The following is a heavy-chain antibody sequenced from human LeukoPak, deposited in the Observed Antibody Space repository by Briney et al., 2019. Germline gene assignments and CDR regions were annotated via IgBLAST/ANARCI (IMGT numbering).Heavy chain of an antibody. J-gene: IGHJ3*02. CDR1: GYTFTSYG. V-gene: IGHV1-18*01. CDR2: ISAYNGNT. Sequence: EASVKVSCKASGYTFTSYGISWVRQAPGQGLEWMGWISAYNGNTNYAQKLQGRVTMTTDTSTSTAYMELRSLRSDDTAVYYCAREYCSGGSCYGIGDAFDIWGQGTMVTVST. D-gene: IGHD2-15*01. CDR3: AREYCSGGSCYGIGDAFDI.